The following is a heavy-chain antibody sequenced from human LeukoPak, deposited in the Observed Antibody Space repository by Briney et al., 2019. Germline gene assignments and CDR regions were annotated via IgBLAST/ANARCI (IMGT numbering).Heavy chain of an antibody. CDR1: GYTFNSYG. J-gene: IGHJ4*02. D-gene: IGHD2-15*01. V-gene: IGHV1-18*01. CDR2: ITVYNGNT. CDR3: ARDSDCSGGSCYFDY. Sequence: ASVKVSRKASGYTFNSYGISWVRQAPGQGLEWMGWITVYNGNTHYAQKLQGRVTMTTDTSTSTAYMELRSLRSDDTAVYYCARDSDCSGGSCYFDYWGQGTLVSVSS.